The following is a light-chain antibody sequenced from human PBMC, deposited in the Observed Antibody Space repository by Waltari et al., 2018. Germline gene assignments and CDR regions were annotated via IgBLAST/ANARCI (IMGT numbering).Light chain of an antibody. CDR1: SSDVGGYNY. J-gene: IGLJ1*01. V-gene: IGLV2-14*03. CDR2: DVS. Sequence: QSALTQSASVSGSPGQSITISCTGTSSDVGGYNYVSWYQQHPGKAPKLMIYDVSNRPSGVSNRFSGSKSGNTASLTISGLQAEDEADYYCSSYTSSSTSPYVFGTGTKVTVL. CDR3: SSYTSSSTSPYV.